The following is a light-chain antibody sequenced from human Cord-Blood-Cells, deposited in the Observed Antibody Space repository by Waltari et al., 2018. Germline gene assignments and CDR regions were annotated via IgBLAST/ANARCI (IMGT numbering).Light chain of an antibody. CDR3: QSYDSSLSVV. V-gene: IGLV1-40*01. CDR2: GNS. CDR1: SSNIGAGYD. J-gene: IGLJ2*01. Sequence: QSVLTRPPSVSGAPGQRVTISCTGSSSNIGAGYDVHWYQQPPGTAPKILIYGNSNRPSGVPDRFSGSKSGTSAPLAITGLQAEDEADYYCQSYDSSLSVVFGGGTKLTVL.